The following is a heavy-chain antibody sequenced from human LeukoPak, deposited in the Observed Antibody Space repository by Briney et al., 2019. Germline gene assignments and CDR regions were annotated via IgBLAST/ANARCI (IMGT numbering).Heavy chain of an antibody. J-gene: IGHJ4*02. Sequence: ASVKVSCKASGYTFTSYYMHWVRQAPGQGLEWMGIINPSGGSTSYAQKFQGRVTITRDTSASTAYMELSSLRSEDMAVYYCARGSSWFRFDYWGQGTLVTVSS. CDR2: INPSGGST. CDR3: ARGSSWFRFDY. CDR1: GYTFTSYY. D-gene: IGHD6-13*01. V-gene: IGHV1-46*01.